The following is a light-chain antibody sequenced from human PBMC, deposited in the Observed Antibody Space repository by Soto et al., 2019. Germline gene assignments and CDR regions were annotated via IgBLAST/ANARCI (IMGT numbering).Light chain of an antibody. CDR2: DAS. Sequence: DIQMTQSPSSLSASVGDRVTITCQASQDITNYLNWYQQKPGRAPKLLIYDASNLETGVPSRFSGSGSETDFTFTISSLQPEDIATYYCQQYDNLPPFTFGGGTKVEIK. V-gene: IGKV1-33*01. J-gene: IGKJ4*01. CDR1: QDITNY. CDR3: QQYDNLPPFT.